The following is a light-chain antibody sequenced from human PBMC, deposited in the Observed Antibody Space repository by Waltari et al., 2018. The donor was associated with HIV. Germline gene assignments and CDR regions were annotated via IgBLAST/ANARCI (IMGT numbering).Light chain of an antibody. V-gene: IGLV3-25*03. CDR1: ALPKHY. CDR3: QSADISGSYKV. Sequence: SYEVTQPPSVSVSPGPTAKIRCAGDALPKHYASWFQQKPGQAPLMVIYKDSERSSGVPERFSGSSSGTIATLTISGVQAEDEADYYCQSADISGSYKVFGGGTKLTVL. CDR2: KDS. J-gene: IGLJ3*02.